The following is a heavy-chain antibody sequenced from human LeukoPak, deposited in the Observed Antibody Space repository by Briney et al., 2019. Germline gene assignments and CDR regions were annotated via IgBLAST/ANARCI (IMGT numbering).Heavy chain of an antibody. Sequence: GGSLRLSCAASGFTVSSNYMSWVRQAPGKGLEWVSVIYSGGSTYYADSVKGRFTISRDNSKNTLYLQMYSLRAEDTAVYYCARGGLGGDYYFDYWGQGTLVTVSS. V-gene: IGHV3-66*01. CDR3: ARGGLGGDYYFDY. J-gene: IGHJ4*02. CDR2: IYSGGST. D-gene: IGHD2-21*02. CDR1: GFTVSSNY.